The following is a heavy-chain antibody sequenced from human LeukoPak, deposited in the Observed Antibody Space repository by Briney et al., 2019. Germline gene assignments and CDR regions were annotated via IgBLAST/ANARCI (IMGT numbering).Heavy chain of an antibody. CDR3: ARDGGSYGDCPH. V-gene: IGHV1-46*01. Sequence: GASVKVSCKASGYTFTSYDINWVRQATGQGLEWMGIINPSDDTTTYAQKFRGRVTMTRDTSTSTVYMDLSSLRSEDTAVYYCARDGGSYGDCPHWGQGTLVTVSS. CDR1: GYTFTSYD. D-gene: IGHD4-17*01. CDR2: INPSDDTT. J-gene: IGHJ1*01.